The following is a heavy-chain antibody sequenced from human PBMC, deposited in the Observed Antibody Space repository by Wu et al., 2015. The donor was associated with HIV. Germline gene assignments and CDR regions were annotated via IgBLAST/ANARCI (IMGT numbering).Heavy chain of an antibody. CDR1: GGTFSSYA. CDR2: IIPIFGTA. J-gene: IGHJ3*02. CDR3: ARAVTMIASAFDI. V-gene: IGHV1-69*05. D-gene: IGHD3-22*01. Sequence: QVQLVQSGAELKKPGSEVKVSCKASGGTFSSYAISWVRQAPGQGLEWMGGIIPIFGTANYAQKFQGRVTITTDESTSTAYMELSSLRSEDTAVYYCARAVTMIASAFDIWGQGTMVTVSS.